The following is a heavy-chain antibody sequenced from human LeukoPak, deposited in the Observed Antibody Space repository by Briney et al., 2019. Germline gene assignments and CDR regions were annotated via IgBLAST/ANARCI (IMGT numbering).Heavy chain of an antibody. D-gene: IGHD3-10*01. CDR2: IYHSGST. CDR1: DYSIIIAYY. Sequence: SETQSLTCAVSDYSIIIAYYWGWIRQPPGKGLEWIGSIYHSGSTYYNPSLKSRVTISVDTSKNQFSLKLSSVTAADTAIYYCARSSFGDRGDWFDPWGQGTLVTVSS. CDR3: ARSSFGDRGDWFDP. J-gene: IGHJ5*02. V-gene: IGHV4-38-2*01.